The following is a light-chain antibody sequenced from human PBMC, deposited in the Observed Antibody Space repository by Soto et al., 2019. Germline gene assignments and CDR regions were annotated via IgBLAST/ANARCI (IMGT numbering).Light chain of an antibody. J-gene: IGLJ2*01. V-gene: IGLV6-57*04. CDR3: QSYDSNTVV. CDR2: EDN. CDR1: SGAIASNS. Sequence: NFMLTQPHSVSESPGKTVIISCTRSSGAIASNSVQWYQQRPGSAPSTVIYEDNQRHSGVPDRFSGSTDGSSNSASLTISGLQTEDEADYYCQSYDSNTVVFGGGTKVTVL.